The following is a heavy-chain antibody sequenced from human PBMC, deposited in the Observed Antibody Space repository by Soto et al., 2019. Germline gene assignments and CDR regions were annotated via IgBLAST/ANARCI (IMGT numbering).Heavy chain of an antibody. V-gene: IGHV5-51*01. CDR3: ARHHGSPCSYFGMDV. CDR1: GYIFTSYW. Sequence: VEDLKISCKGSGYIFTSYWINWVLQMPVKGLQWLGIIYPGYSYTRYSPSFQGQVTISADKSISTAYLQWRSLKASDTAMYYCARHHGSPCSYFGMDVWGQGTTVTVSS. CDR2: IYPGYSYT. J-gene: IGHJ6*02. D-gene: IGHD6-6*01.